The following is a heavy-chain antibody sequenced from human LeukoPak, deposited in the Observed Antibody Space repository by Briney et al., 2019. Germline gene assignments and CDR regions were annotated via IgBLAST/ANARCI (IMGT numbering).Heavy chain of an antibody. V-gene: IGHV1-69*06. Sequence: GASVKVSCKASGGTFSSYAISWVRQAPGQGLEWMGGIIPIFGTANYAQKFQGRVTITADKSTSTAYMELSSLRSEDTAVYYCARVPYDSSGYYRDWGQGTLVTVSS. J-gene: IGHJ4*02. CDR1: GGTFSSYA. D-gene: IGHD3-22*01. CDR3: ARVPYDSSGYYRD. CDR2: IIPIFGTA.